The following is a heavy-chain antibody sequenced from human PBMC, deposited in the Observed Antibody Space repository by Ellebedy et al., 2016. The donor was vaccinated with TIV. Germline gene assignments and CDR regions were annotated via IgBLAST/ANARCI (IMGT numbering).Heavy chain of an antibody. CDR3: AREGDYGDGVY. D-gene: IGHD4-17*01. Sequence: GGSLRLXXAASGFTFSSYGMHWVRQAPGKGLEWVAVIWYDGSNKYYADSVKGRFTISRDNSKNTLYLQMNSLRAEDTAVYYCAREGDYGDGVYWGQGTLVTVSS. CDR2: IWYDGSNK. V-gene: IGHV3-33*01. CDR1: GFTFSSYG. J-gene: IGHJ4*02.